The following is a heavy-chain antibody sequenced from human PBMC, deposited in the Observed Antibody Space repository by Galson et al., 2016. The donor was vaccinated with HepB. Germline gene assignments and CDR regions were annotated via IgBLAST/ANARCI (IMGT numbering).Heavy chain of an antibody. Sequence: SLRLSCAASGFSFSNYNMNWVRQAPGKGPEWVSSISGTSTHIYYADSVKGRFTISRDNAKSSLYLQMNSLRAEDPAMYYCARDRIIMLRGVTNWLDPWGQGTLVTVSS. CDR3: ARDRIIMLRGVTNWLDP. V-gene: IGHV3-21*03. J-gene: IGHJ5*02. CDR2: ISGTSTHI. D-gene: IGHD3-10*01. CDR1: GFSFSNYN.